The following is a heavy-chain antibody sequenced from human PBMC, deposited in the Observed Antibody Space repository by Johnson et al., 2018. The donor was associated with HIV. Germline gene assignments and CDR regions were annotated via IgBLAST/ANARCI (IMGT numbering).Heavy chain of an antibody. Sequence: QVHLVESRGGVVQPGRSLRLSCAASGFTFSSYAMHWVRQAPGKGLEWVAVISYDGSNKYYADSVKGRFTISRDNSKTTLYLQMNSLRAEDTAVYYCAKGSGSGWLRDAFDIWGQGTMVTVSS. CDR2: ISYDGSNK. D-gene: IGHD6-19*01. CDR1: GFTFSSYA. J-gene: IGHJ3*02. CDR3: AKGSGSGWLRDAFDI. V-gene: IGHV3-30-3*01.